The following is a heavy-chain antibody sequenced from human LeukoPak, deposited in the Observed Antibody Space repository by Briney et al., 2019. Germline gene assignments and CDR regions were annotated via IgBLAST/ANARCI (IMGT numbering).Heavy chain of an antibody. CDR2: INHSGST. Sequence: SETLSLTCAVYGGSFSGYYWSWIRQPPGKGLEWIGEINHSGSTNYNPSLKSRVTISVDTSKNQFSLKLSSVTAADTAVYYCARHGKGSSNYYYMDVWGKGTTVTVSS. CDR3: ARHGKGSSNYYYMDV. V-gene: IGHV4-34*01. CDR1: GGSFSGYY. D-gene: IGHD6-6*01. J-gene: IGHJ6*03.